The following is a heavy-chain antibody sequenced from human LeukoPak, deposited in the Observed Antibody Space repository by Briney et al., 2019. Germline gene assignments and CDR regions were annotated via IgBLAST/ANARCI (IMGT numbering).Heavy chain of an antibody. D-gene: IGHD3-22*01. CDR1: GYTFTSYA. Sequence: GASVKVSCKASGYTFTSYAMHWVRQAPGQRLEWMGWINAGNGNTKYSQKFQGRVTITRDTSASTAYMELSSLRSEDTAVYYCARDAVIVVVGLLDYWGQGTLVTVSS. CDR2: INAGNGNT. CDR3: ARDAVIVVVGLLDY. J-gene: IGHJ4*02. V-gene: IGHV1-3*01.